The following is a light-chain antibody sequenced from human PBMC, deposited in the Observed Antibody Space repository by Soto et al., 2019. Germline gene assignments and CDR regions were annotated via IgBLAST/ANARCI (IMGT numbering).Light chain of an antibody. Sequence: DIQMTQSPSTLSGSVGDRVTITCRASQTISSWLAWYQQKPGKAHKLLIYDASSLESGVQSRFSGSGSGTEFTLTIRSLQPDDFATYYCKQYNSYSQTFGQGTKVDIK. V-gene: IGKV1-5*01. CDR2: DAS. CDR1: QTISSW. J-gene: IGKJ1*01. CDR3: KQYNSYSQT.